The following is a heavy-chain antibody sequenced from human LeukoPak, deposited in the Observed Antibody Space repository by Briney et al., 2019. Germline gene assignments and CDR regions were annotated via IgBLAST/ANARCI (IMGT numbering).Heavy chain of an antibody. J-gene: IGHJ3*02. CDR2: ISGSGGST. V-gene: IGHV3-23*01. CDR1: GFTFSSYA. Sequence: GGSLRLSCAASGFTFSSYAMSWVRQAPGKGLEWVSAISGSGGSTYYADSVKGRFTISRDNSKNTLYLQMNSPRAEDTAVYYCAKDWGAAPDAFDIWGQGTMVTVSS. D-gene: IGHD6-6*01. CDR3: AKDWGAAPDAFDI.